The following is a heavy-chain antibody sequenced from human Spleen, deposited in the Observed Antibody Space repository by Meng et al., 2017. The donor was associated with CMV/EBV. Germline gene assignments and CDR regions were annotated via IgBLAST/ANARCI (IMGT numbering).Heavy chain of an antibody. D-gene: IGHD6-13*01. V-gene: IGHV1-18*01. CDR1: GYIFTNYG. CDR2: IGAYSGNT. Sequence: ASVKVSCKASGYIFTNYGISWVRQAPGQGLDWMGWIGAYSGNTNYAQKLQGRVTMTTDTSTGTAYMELRSLKASDTAMYYCARQEGSSWYPGDYYGMDVWGQGTTVTVSS. J-gene: IGHJ6*02. CDR3: ARQEGSSWYPGDYYGMDV.